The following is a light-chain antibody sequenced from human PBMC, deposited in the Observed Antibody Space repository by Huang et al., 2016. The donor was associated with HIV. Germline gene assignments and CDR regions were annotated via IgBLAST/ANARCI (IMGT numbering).Light chain of an antibody. V-gene: IGKV3-11*01. CDR1: QSVSNY. CDR2: DAF. J-gene: IGKJ4*01. Sequence: EIVLTQSPATLSLSPGERATLSCRASQSVSNYLAWYQQKPGQAPRLLIYDAFNRATGIPARCSGSGSGTDFTLTISSLEPEDFAVYYCQQRAKWPPLTFGGGTKVEIK. CDR3: QQRAKWPPLT.